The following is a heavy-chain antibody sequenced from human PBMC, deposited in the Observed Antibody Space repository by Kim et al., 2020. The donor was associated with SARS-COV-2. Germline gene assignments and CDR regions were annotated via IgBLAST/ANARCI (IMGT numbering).Heavy chain of an antibody. J-gene: IGHJ4*02. D-gene: IGHD3-22*01. Sequence: SETLSLTCTVSGGSISSSSYYWGWIRQPPGKGLEWIGSIYYSGSTYYNPSLKSRVTISVDTSKNQISLKLSSVTAADTAVYYCARWDDSSGYYPLGYWGQGTLVTVSS. V-gene: IGHV4-39*07. CDR2: IYYSGST. CDR1: GGSISSSSYY. CDR3: ARWDDSSGYYPLGY.